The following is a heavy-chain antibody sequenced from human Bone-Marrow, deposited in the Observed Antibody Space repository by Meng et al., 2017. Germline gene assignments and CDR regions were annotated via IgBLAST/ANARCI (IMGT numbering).Heavy chain of an antibody. CDR3: SRDLGVDTAIPGLDY. CDR1: GFTSSDYY. D-gene: IGHD5-18*01. CDR2: ISSSGSTI. J-gene: IGHJ4*02. V-gene: IGHV3-11*01. Sequence: GGSLRLSCAASGFTSSDYYMSWIRQAPGKGLEWVSYISSSGSTIYYADSVKGRFTISRDNAKNSLYLQMNSLRAEDTAVYYCSRDLGVDTAIPGLDYWGQGTLVTVSS.